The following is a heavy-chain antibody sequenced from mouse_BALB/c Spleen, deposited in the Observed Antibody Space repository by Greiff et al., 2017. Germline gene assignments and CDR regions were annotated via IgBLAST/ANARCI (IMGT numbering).Heavy chain of an antibody. CDR3: ARAGYRYDGRLYYFDY. Sequence: QVQLKESGPGLVAPSQSLSITCTVSGFSLTSYGVHWVRQPPGKGLEWLGVIWAGGSTNYNSALMSRLSISKDNSKSQVFLKMNSLQTDDTAMYYCARAGYRYDGRLYYFDYWGQGTTLTVSS. CDR1: GFSLTSYG. D-gene: IGHD2-14*01. J-gene: IGHJ2*01. CDR2: IWAGGST. V-gene: IGHV2-9*02.